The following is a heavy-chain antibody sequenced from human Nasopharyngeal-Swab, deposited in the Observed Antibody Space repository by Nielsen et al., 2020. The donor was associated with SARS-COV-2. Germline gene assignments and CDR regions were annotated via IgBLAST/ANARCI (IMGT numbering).Heavy chain of an antibody. V-gene: IGHV3-7*01. J-gene: IGHJ6*02. Sequence: GGSLRLSCAASGFTFSRFWMTWARQAPGKGLEWVAYLKQDGSEEYYVDSVKGRFTISRDNAKNSLYLQMSSLRAEDTAVYYCARMNYYFYYGMDVWGQGTTVTVSS. CDR3: ARMNYYFYYGMDV. CDR1: GFTFSRFW. CDR2: LKQDGSEE.